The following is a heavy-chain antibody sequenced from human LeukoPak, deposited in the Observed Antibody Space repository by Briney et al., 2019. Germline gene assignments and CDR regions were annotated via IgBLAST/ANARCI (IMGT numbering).Heavy chain of an antibody. V-gene: IGHV5-51*01. Sequence: GESLKISCKGSGYSFTRYWIGWVRQMPGKGLEWMGIIYPDDSDTRYRPSFQGRVTISADKSISTAYLQWSSLKASDTAMYYCAILAVVYSNYVGWVDPWGQGTLVTVSS. CDR1: GYSFTRYW. CDR3: AILAVVYSNYVGWVDP. CDR2: IYPDDSDT. D-gene: IGHD4-11*01. J-gene: IGHJ5*02.